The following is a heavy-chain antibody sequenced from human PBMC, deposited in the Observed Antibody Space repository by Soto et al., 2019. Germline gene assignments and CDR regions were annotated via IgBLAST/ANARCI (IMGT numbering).Heavy chain of an antibody. CDR3: ARDVLFCCGESGGYYYYYYVDF. D-gene: IGHD3-10*01. V-gene: IGHV1-46*03. CDR2: INPSGGST. J-gene: IGHJ6*03. CDR1: GYTFTSYY. Sequence: ASVKVSCKASGYTFTSYYMHWVRQAPGQGLEWMGIINPSGGSTSYAQKFQGRVTMTRDTSTSTVYMELSSLRSEDTAVYYCARDVLFCCGESGGYYYYYYVDFWGKGTTVTVSS.